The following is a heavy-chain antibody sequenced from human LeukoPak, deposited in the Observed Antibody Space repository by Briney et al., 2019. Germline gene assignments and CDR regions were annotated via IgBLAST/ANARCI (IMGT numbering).Heavy chain of an antibody. CDR2: MSSNGGST. V-gene: IGHV3-64D*06. CDR3: VKDLGGHSSGYYYDWYFDL. CDR1: GFTFSSYA. J-gene: IGHJ2*01. Sequence: GGSLRLSCSASGFTFSSYAMHWVRQAPGKGLEYVSAMSSNGGSTYYADSVKGRFTISRDNSKNTLYLQMSSLRAEDTAVYYCVKDLGGHSSGYYYDWYFDLWGRGTLVTVSS. D-gene: IGHD3-22*01.